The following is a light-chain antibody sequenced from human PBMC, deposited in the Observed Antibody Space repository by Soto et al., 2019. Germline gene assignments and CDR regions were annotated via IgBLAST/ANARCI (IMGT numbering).Light chain of an antibody. Sequence: EIVLTQSPGTLSLFPGERATLSCRASQSVSSSYLAWYQQKPGQAPRLLIYGASSRATGIPDRFSGSGSGTDFTLTISSLQPEDVATYYCQKYNSAPLTFGGGTKVEIK. CDR2: GAS. J-gene: IGKJ4*01. CDR1: QSVSSSY. V-gene: IGKV3-20*01. CDR3: QKYNSAPLT.